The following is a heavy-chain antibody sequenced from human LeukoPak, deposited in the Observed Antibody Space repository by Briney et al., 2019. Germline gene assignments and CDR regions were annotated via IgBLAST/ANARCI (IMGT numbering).Heavy chain of an antibody. CDR3: ARGLGKYSSVYYYYYGMDV. J-gene: IGHJ6*04. CDR2: INHSGST. CDR1: GGSFSGYY. V-gene: IGHV4-34*01. Sequence: SETLSLTCAVYGGSFSGYYWSWIRQPPGKGLEWVGEINHSGSTNYNPSLKRRVTISVDTSTNQFSLKPSSVTAADTAVYYCARGLGKYSSVYYYYYGMDVWGKGTTVTVSS. D-gene: IGHD6-25*01.